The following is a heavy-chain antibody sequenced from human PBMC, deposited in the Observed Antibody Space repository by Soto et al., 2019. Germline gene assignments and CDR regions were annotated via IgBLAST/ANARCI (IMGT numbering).Heavy chain of an antibody. D-gene: IGHD6-13*01. V-gene: IGHV1-69*02. CDR1: GGTFSSYA. CDR3: ASHNLSAAGTYYHYYGMDV. J-gene: IGHJ6*02. CDR2: IIPITGMA. Sequence: QVQLVQSGAEVTKPGSSVKVSCKASGGTFSSYAISWVRQAPGQGLEWIGRIIPITGMANYAQKFQGRVTITAYTSASPAYMELSSLRSEDTAVYYCASHNLSAAGTYYHYYGMDVWGQGTTFAVFS.